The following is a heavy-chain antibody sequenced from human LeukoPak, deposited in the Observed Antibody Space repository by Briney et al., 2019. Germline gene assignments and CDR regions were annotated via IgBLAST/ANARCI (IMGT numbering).Heavy chain of an antibody. Sequence: TLSLTCTVSGGSISSGSYYWSWIRQPAGKGLEWIGRIYTSGSTNYNPSLKSRVTISVDTSKNQFSLKLSSVTAADTAVYYCARGGPHYFDAFDIWGQGTMVTVSS. CDR1: GGSISSGSYY. CDR3: ARGGPHYFDAFDI. J-gene: IGHJ3*02. D-gene: IGHD3-10*01. V-gene: IGHV4-61*02. CDR2: IYTSGST.